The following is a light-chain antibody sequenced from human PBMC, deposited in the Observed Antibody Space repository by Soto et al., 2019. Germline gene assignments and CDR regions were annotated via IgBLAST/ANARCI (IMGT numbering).Light chain of an antibody. Sequence: EIVMTQSPATLSVSPGGRATVACRASESVASKVAWYQQKPGQAPRVLICGASIRATGIPVRFSGSGSGTAFTLTISSLQSEDFALYYCQHHDNWPLITFGQGTRLEIK. CDR3: QHHDNWPLIT. CDR1: ESVASK. J-gene: IGKJ5*01. CDR2: GAS. V-gene: IGKV3-15*01.